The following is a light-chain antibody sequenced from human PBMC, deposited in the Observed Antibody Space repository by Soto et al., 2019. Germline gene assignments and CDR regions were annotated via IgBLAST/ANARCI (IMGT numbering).Light chain of an antibody. J-gene: IGLJ2*01. V-gene: IGLV2-14*01. CDR2: EVS. CDR3: SSYTSSGTVV. CDR1: SSDVGDYNY. Sequence: QSALTQPASVSGSPGQSITISFTGTSSDVGDYNYVSWYQQHPDKAPKLMIYEVSNRPSGVSSRFSGSKSGNTASLTISGLQAEDEADYYCSSYTSSGTVVFGGGTKLPVL.